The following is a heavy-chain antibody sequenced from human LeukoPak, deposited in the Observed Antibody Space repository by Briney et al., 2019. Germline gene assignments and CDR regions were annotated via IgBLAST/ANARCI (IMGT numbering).Heavy chain of an antibody. CDR1: GYTFTSYG. D-gene: IGHD2-2*03. J-gene: IGHJ6*04. Sequence: ASVKVSCKASGYTFTSYGISWVRQAPGQGLEWMGWISAYNGNTNYAQKLQGRVTMTTDTSTSTAYMELRSLRSDDTAVYYCARAEVDIVVVLANYGMDVWGKGTTVTVSS. V-gene: IGHV1-18*04. CDR3: ARAEVDIVVVLANYGMDV. CDR2: ISAYNGNT.